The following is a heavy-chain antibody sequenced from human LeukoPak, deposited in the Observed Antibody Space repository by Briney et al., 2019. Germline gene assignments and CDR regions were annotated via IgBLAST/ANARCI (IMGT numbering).Heavy chain of an antibody. V-gene: IGHV3-30-3*01. CDR2: ISYDGSNK. Sequence: GRSLRLSCAASGFTFSSYAMHWVRQAPGKGLEWVAVISYDGSNKYYADSVKGRFTISRDNSKNTLYLQMNSLRAEDTAVYYCARELRGYSGYHLDYWGQGTLVTVSS. J-gene: IGHJ4*02. D-gene: IGHD5-12*01. CDR3: ARELRGYSGYHLDY. CDR1: GFTFSSYA.